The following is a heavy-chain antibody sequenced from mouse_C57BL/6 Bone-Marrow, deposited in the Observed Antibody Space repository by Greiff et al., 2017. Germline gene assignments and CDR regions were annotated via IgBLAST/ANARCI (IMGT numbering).Heavy chain of an antibody. Sequence: QVQLQQPGAELVKPGASVKLSCKASGYTFTSSWMHWVKQRPGQGLEWIGMIHPNSGSTNNNEKFKSKATLTVDKSSSTAYMQLSSLTSEDSAVYYCARLYDYRRGAMDYWGQGTSVTVSS. D-gene: IGHD2-4*01. V-gene: IGHV1-64*01. J-gene: IGHJ4*01. CDR3: ARLYDYRRGAMDY. CDR1: GYTFTSSW. CDR2: IHPNSGST.